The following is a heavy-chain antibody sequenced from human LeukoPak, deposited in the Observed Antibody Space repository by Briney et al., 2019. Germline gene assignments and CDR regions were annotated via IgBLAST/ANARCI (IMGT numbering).Heavy chain of an antibody. CDR2: ISSSGSTI. D-gene: IGHD6-19*01. Sequence: PGGSLRLSCAASGFTFSNAWMSWVRQAPGKGLEWVSYISSSGSTIYYADSVKGRFTISRDNAKNSLYLQMNSLRAEDTAVYYCARSYSSGWYYFDYWGQGTLVTVSS. CDR1: GFTFSNAW. V-gene: IGHV3-11*01. J-gene: IGHJ4*02. CDR3: ARSYSSGWYYFDY.